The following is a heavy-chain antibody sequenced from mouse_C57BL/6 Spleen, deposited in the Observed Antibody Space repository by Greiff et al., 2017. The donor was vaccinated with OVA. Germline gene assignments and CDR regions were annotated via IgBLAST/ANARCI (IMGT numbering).Heavy chain of an antibody. Sequence: QVQLQQPGAELVRPGSSVKLSCKASGYTFTSYWMDWVKQRPGQGLEWIGNIYPSDSETHYNQKFKDKATLTVDKSSSTAYMQLSSLTSGDSAVYYCARRGEYPILNHYFDYWGQGTTLTVSS. J-gene: IGHJ2*01. D-gene: IGHD2-10*02. CDR1: GYTFTSYW. CDR3: ARRGEYPILNHYFDY. CDR2: IYPSDSET. V-gene: IGHV1-61*01.